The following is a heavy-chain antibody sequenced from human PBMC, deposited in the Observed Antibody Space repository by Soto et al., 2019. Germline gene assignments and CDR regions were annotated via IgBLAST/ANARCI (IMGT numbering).Heavy chain of an antibody. V-gene: IGHV4-59*01. J-gene: IGHJ4*02. CDR1: GGSISGYY. CDR2: IYYSGST. Sequence: SETLSLTCTVSGGSISGYYWSWIRQPPGKGLEWIGDIYYSGSTNYNPSLKSRVTISVDTSKNHFSLKLSSVTASDTAVYYCASYIEGGGGRGYWGQGHLVTVSS. CDR3: ASYIEGGGGRGY. D-gene: IGHD1-26*01.